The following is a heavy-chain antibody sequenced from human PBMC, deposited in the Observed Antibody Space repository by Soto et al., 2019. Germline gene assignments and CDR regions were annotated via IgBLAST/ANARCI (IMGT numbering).Heavy chain of an antibody. CDR2: ISSSSSYI. CDR1: GLTFSSYS. D-gene: IGHD6-19*01. V-gene: IGHV3-21*01. Sequence: PGGSLRLSCAASGLTFSSYSMNWVRQAPGKGLEWVSSISSSSSYIYYADSVKGRFTISRDNAKNSLYLQMNSLRAEDTAVYYCARGGYSSGWVFYYGMDVWGQGTTVTVSS. J-gene: IGHJ6*02. CDR3: ARGGYSSGWVFYYGMDV.